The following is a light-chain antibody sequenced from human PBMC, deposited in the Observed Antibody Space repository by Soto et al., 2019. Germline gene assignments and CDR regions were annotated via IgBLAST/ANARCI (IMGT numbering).Light chain of an antibody. Sequence: EIVLTQSAVALSLSPLERATLSCSASQSVSSSYLAWYQQKPGQAPRLLIYGASSRATGIPDRFSGSGSGTDFTLTISRLEPEDFAVYYCQQYGSFWTFGQGTKVDIK. CDR3: QQYGSFWT. J-gene: IGKJ1*01. CDR1: QSVSSSY. V-gene: IGKV3-20*01. CDR2: GAS.